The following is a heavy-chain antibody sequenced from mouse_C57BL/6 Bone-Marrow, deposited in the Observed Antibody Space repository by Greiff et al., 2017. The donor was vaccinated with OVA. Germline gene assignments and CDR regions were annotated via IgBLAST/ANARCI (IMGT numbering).Heavy chain of an antibody. D-gene: IGHD2-5*01. V-gene: IGHV1-62-2*01. CDR2: FYPGSGSI. Sequence: QVQLKESGAELVKPGASVKLSCKASGYTFPEYTIPWVKQRSGQGLEWIGWFYPGSGSIKYNEKFKDKATLTADKSSSTVYLELSRLRSEDSAVYFCARHDPYHYSNLYFDDWGQGTTLTVSS. CDR3: ARHDPYHYSNLYFDD. J-gene: IGHJ2*01. CDR1: GYTFPEYT.